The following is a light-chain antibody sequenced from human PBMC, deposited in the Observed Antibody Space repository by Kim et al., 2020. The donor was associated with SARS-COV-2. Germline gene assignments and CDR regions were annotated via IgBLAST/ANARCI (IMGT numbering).Light chain of an antibody. CDR1: QSISTT. Sequence: EIVMTQSPATLSVSPGERATISCRASQSISTTLAWYQQKPGQTPRLLISDTSTRATGIPARFSGSGSGTEFTLTISSLQSEDFAVYYCQQYNNWPLTFGQGTKVDIK. CDR3: QQYNNWPLT. CDR2: DTS. V-gene: IGKV3-15*01. J-gene: IGKJ1*01.